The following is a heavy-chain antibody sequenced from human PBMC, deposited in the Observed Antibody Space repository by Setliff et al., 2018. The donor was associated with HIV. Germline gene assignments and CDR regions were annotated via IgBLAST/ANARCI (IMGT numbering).Heavy chain of an antibody. J-gene: IGHJ4*02. Sequence: GASVKVSCKASGFTFNHYALSWVRQAPGQRPEWMGGTNPQSDIANYAQRFQGRVTITADHSTTTTYMELTSLRADDTAVYYCVRVGPWYYARSGYLASWVYWGQGTLVTVSS. V-gene: IGHV1-69*10. CDR2: TNPQSDIA. CDR1: GFTFNHYA. D-gene: IGHD3-22*01. CDR3: VRVGPWYYARSGYLASWVY.